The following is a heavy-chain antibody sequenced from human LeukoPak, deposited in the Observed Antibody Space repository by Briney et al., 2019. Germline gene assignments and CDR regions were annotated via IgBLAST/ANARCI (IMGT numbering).Heavy chain of an antibody. D-gene: IGHD6-6*01. Sequence: PGGSLRLSCAASGFTFSDYWMHWVRQAPGKGLVWVSLINTDGSSTNYADSVKGRFTISRDNSKNTLYLQMNSLRGEDTAIYYCARDLAARHFDYWGQGTLVTVSS. CDR2: INTDGSST. CDR3: ARDLAARHFDY. CDR1: GFTFSDYW. J-gene: IGHJ4*02. V-gene: IGHV3-74*01.